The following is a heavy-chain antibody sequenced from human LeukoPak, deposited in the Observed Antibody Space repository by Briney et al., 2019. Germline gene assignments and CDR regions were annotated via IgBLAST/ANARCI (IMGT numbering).Heavy chain of an antibody. CDR3: ARDGWDY. CDR1: GITFRNYG. CDR2: IWYDGSNK. D-gene: IGHD2-15*01. J-gene: IGHJ4*02. Sequence: GGSLRLSCAASGITFRNYGMHWVRQAPGKGLGWVAVIWYDGSNKDYADSVKGRFTVSRDNSRNTLYLQMNSLRAEDTAVYYCARDGWDYWGQGTLVTVSS. V-gene: IGHV3-33*01.